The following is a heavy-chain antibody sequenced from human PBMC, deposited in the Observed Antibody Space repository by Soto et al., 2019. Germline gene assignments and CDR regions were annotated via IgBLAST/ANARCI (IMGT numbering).Heavy chain of an antibody. J-gene: IGHJ4*02. CDR1: GYTFSTYG. CDR3: ARESRGYEDY. D-gene: IGHD5-12*01. CDR2: TSGNNDKK. Sequence: QVQLVQSGAEVKMPGSSVKVSCKASGYTFSTYGISWVRQDPGQGLEWMGWTSGNNDKKNYSQKFKGRVTMTTDTSTNTAYLELRSLSTDDTALYYCARESRGYEDYWGQGTLVIVSS. V-gene: IGHV1-18*01.